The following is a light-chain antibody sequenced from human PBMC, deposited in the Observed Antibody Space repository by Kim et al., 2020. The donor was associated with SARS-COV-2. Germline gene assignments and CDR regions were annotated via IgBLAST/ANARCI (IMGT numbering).Light chain of an antibody. CDR1: QKIRND. CDR2: GAS. J-gene: IGKJ5*01. CDR3: LQHNTYPIT. Sequence: ASVGDRVTITCRASQKIRNDLGWDQQNPGRAPKSLIYGASSVQSVVPSRFSGSGAGTESTLTISSLRPEDFATYFCLQHNTYPITFGQGTRREIK. V-gene: IGKV1-17*01.